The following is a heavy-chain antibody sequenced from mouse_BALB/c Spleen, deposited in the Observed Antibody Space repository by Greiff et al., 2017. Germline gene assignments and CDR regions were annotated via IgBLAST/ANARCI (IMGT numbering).Heavy chain of an antibody. D-gene: IGHD2-4*01. CDR3: ERLYYDYDD. J-gene: IGHJ3*01. V-gene: IGHV5-17*02. CDR2: ISSGSSTI. Sequence: EVMLVESGGGLVQPGGSRKLSCAASGFTFSSFGMHWVRQAPEKGLEWVAYISSGSSTIYYADTVKGRFTISRDNPKNTLFLQMTSLRSEDTAMYYCERLYYDYDDWGQGTLVTVSA. CDR1: GFTFSSFG.